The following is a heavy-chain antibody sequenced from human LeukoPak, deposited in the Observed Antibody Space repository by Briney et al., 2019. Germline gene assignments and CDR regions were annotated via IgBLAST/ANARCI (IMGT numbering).Heavy chain of an antibody. D-gene: IGHD4-23*01. V-gene: IGHV3-74*01. CDR1: GFSFISYW. J-gene: IGHJ4*02. Sequence: GGSLRLSCEASGFSFISYWMHWVRQAPGKGLVWVSRINSDGSSTGYADSVKGRFTISRDNAKNTLYLQMNSLRTEDTAVYFCAKEGRWLDSWGQGTLVTVSS. CDR3: AKEGRWLDS. CDR2: INSDGSST.